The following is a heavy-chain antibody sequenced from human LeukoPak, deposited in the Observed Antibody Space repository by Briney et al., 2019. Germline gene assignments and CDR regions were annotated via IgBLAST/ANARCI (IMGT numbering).Heavy chain of an antibody. Sequence: GGSLRLSCAASGFTFSTYGMHWVRQAPGKGLEWEAVIWSDGSNKYYADSVKGRFTISRDNSKNTLYLQMNSLRAEDTAVYYCARRRYSVYDFDYWGQGTLVTVSS. CDR1: GFTFSTYG. CDR2: IWSDGSNK. V-gene: IGHV3-33*01. J-gene: IGHJ4*02. CDR3: ARRRYSVYDFDY. D-gene: IGHD5/OR15-5a*01.